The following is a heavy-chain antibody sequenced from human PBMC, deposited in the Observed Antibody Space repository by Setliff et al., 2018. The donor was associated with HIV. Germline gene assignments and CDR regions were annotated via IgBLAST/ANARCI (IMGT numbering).Heavy chain of an antibody. CDR1: GFTFSSYA. V-gene: IGHV3-23*01. CDR2: ISGSGGST. D-gene: IGHD4-4*01. Sequence: GGSLRLSCAASGFTFSSYAMSWVRQAPGEGLEWVSGISGSGGSTYYADSVKGRFTISRDNSKNTLYLQMNSLRAEDTAVYYCAKDSDYSNYGGLDYWGQGTLVTVSS. J-gene: IGHJ4*02. CDR3: AKDSDYSNYGGLDY.